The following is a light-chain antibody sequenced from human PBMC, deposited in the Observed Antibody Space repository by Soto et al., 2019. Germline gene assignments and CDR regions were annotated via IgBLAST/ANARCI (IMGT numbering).Light chain of an antibody. V-gene: IGKV1-5*03. CDR2: KAS. Sequence: DIQMTQSPSTLSASVGDRVNITCRASQSISSWLAWYQPTPGKAPKLLIYKASSLESGVPSRFSGSGSGTEITLTISSLQPDDFATYYCQQYNSYWTCGQGTKVDIK. CDR1: QSISSW. J-gene: IGKJ1*01. CDR3: QQYNSYWT.